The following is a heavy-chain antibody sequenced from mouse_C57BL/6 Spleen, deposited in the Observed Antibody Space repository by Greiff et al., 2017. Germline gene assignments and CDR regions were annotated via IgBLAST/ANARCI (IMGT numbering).Heavy chain of an antibody. CDR3: ARNGSSSLFDY. Sequence: EVQLVESGGGLVKPGGSLKLSCAASGFTFSDYGIHWVRQAPEKGLEWVAYISSGSSTIYYADTVQGRFTISRDNAKNTLFLQMTSMRSEDTAMYYCARNGSSSLFDYWGQGTTLTVSS. CDR1: GFTFSDYG. V-gene: IGHV5-17*01. D-gene: IGHD1-1*01. J-gene: IGHJ2*01. CDR2: ISSGSSTI.